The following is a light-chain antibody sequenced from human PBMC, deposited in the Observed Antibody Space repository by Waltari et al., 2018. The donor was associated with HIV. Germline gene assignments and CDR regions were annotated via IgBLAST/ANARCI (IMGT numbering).Light chain of an antibody. Sequence: QSVLTQPPSASGTPGQRVTISCSGSSSNIGSNYVYWYQQLPGTAPKLLIYRNNQLPSGVPYRVCGSKSGTSASLAISGLRSEDEADYYCAAWDDSLSGNWVFGGGTKLTVL. CDR1: SSNIGSNY. CDR3: AAWDDSLSGNWV. CDR2: RNN. J-gene: IGLJ3*02. V-gene: IGLV1-47*01.